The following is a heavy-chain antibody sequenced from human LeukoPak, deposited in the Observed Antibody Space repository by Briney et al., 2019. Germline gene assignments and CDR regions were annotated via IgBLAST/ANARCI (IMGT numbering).Heavy chain of an antibody. CDR1: GGSIRSYY. D-gene: IGHD6-13*01. V-gene: IGHV4-59*01. CDR2: IYYSGST. CDR3: ARASSSSWPPDY. J-gene: IGHJ4*02. Sequence: SEPLSFTCTVPGGSIRSYYWSWIRQPPGKGLEWIGYIYYSGSTNYNPSLKSRVTISVDTSKNPLSLKLSSVTAADTAVYYCARASSSSWPPDYWGQGTLVTVSS.